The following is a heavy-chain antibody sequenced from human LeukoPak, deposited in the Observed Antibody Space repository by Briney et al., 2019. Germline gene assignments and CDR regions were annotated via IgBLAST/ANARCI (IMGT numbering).Heavy chain of an antibody. CDR2: INSGSSYT. D-gene: IGHD6-19*01. CDR3: AREGGSGWPPYYFDY. V-gene: IGHV3-11*06. Sequence: GGSLRLSCAASGFTFSDYYMSWIRQAPGKGLEWVSYINSGSSYTNYADSVKGRFTISRDNAKNPLYLQMNSLRAEDTAVYYCAREGGSGWPPYYFDYWGQGTLVTVSS. CDR1: GFTFSDYY. J-gene: IGHJ4*02.